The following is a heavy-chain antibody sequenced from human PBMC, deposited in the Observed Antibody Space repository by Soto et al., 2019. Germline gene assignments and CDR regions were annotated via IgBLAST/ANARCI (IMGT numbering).Heavy chain of an antibody. V-gene: IGHV3-48*03. CDR1: GLTFSSYE. Sequence: GGSLRLSCAVSGLTFSSYEVNWVRQAPEKGLEWVSFISPSGSTIYADSVKGRFTISRDNAKNSLYLQMNSLRAEDTAVYYCARGGYCDTTTCYRLNAFDVWGQGTVVTVSS. J-gene: IGHJ3*01. CDR3: ARGGYCDTTTCYRLNAFDV. CDR2: ISPSGST. D-gene: IGHD2-2*01.